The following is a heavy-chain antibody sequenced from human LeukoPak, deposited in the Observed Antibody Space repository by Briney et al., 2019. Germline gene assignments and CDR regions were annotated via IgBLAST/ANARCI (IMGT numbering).Heavy chain of an antibody. Sequence: SETLSLTCTVSGGSISSYYWSWIRQPPGKGLEWIGYIYYSGSTYYNPSLKSRVTISVDTSKNQFSLKLSSVTAADTAVYYCATVDTAMVVDYWGQGTLVTVSS. CDR2: IYYSGST. J-gene: IGHJ4*02. V-gene: IGHV4-59*04. CDR3: ATVDTAMVVDY. D-gene: IGHD5-18*01. CDR1: GGSISSYY.